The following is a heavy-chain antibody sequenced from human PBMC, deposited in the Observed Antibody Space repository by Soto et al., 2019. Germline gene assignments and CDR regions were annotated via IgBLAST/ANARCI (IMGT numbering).Heavy chain of an antibody. D-gene: IGHD2-8*02. V-gene: IGHV3-30*03. CDR2: ISREGGSK. J-gene: IGHJ4*02. Sequence: QVQLVESGGGVVQPGRSLRLSCAVSGFTVSTYGMHWVRQAPGKGLEWVAVISREGGSKYYADSVKGRFTISRDNSMNTLFLEMNSLRSDDMAVYYCTGEVASGYWGQGTLVTVSS. CDR1: GFTVSTYG. CDR3: TGEVASGY.